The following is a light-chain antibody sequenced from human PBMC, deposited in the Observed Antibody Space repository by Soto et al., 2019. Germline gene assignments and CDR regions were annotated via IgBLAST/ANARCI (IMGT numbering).Light chain of an antibody. J-gene: IGKJ2*01. V-gene: IGKV1-39*01. Sequence: DIQMTQSPSSLSSSVGDRVTITCRASQNIYSYLNWYQQKPGTAPKLPIYTASNLQRGVPSKFSGSGSGTDFTLTISSLQPEDFATYYCQHSYSIPFTFGQGTKLEI. CDR3: QHSYSIPFT. CDR1: QNIYSY. CDR2: TAS.